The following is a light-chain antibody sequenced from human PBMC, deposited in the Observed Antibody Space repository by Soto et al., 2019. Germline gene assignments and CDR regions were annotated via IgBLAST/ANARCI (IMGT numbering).Light chain of an antibody. V-gene: IGLV1-40*01. CDR3: QSYDDRLSAYV. CDR2: TNN. Sequence: QSVLTQPPSVFGAPGQRVTISYTGSSSNIGAGYDVHWYLQLPGTAPKLLVYTNNNRPSGVPDRFSGSKSGTSASLAITGLQAEDEADYYCQSYDDRLSAYVFGTGTKVTVL. CDR1: SSNIGAGYD. J-gene: IGLJ1*01.